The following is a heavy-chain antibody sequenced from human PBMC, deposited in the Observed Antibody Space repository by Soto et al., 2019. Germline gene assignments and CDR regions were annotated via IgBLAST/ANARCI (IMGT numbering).Heavy chain of an antibody. Sequence: QVQLVESGGGVVQPGRSLRLSCAASRFTFSSYGMHWVRQAPGKGLEWVAVISYDGSNKYYADSVKGRFTISRDNSKNTLYLQMNSLRAEDTAVYYCAKDSSTVTFDYWGQGTLVTVSS. CDR3: AKDSSTVTFDY. V-gene: IGHV3-30*18. CDR2: ISYDGSNK. J-gene: IGHJ4*02. D-gene: IGHD4-4*01. CDR1: RFTFSSYG.